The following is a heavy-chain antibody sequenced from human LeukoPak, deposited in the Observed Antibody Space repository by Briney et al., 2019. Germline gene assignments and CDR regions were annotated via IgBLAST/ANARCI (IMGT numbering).Heavy chain of an antibody. D-gene: IGHD3-22*01. CDR1: GGTFSSYA. V-gene: IGHV1-69*13. J-gene: IGHJ4*02. Sequence: SVKVSCKASGGTFSSYAISWVRQAPGQGLEWMGGIIPIFGTANYAQKFQGRVTITADESTSTAYMELSSLRSEDTAVYYCARDGYYDSSGDQNSDYWGQGTLVTVSS. CDR3: ARDGYYDSSGDQNSDY. CDR2: IIPIFGTA.